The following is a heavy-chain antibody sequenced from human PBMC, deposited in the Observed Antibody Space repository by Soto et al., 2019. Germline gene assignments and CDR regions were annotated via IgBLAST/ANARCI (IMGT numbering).Heavy chain of an antibody. CDR2: ISGSADST. CDR3: AKTRGAMIYAISVYGMDV. V-gene: IGHV3-23*01. CDR1: GFNFSSFA. Sequence: EVQLLESGGGFIHPGGSLRLSCAASGFNFSSFAMNWVRQAPGKGLEWVSLISGSADSTFYADSVKGRFTISRDNSKSTLYLQINSLRAEDTAVYYCAKTRGAMIYAISVYGMDVWGQGTTVTVSS. D-gene: IGHD2-8*01. J-gene: IGHJ6*02.